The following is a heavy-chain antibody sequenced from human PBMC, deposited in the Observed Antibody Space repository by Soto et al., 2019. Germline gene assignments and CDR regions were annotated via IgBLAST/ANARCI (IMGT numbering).Heavy chain of an antibody. D-gene: IGHD5-18*01. CDR1: GFTFSSYG. CDR2: ISYDGSNK. CDR3: AKPDTDMVTGGSYFDY. Sequence: PGGSLRLSCAASGFTFSSYGMHWVGQAPGKGLEWVAVISYDGSNKYYADSVKGRFTISRDNSKNTLYLQMNSLRAEDTAVYYCAKPDTDMVTGGSYFDYWGQGTRVTVSS. J-gene: IGHJ4*02. V-gene: IGHV3-30*18.